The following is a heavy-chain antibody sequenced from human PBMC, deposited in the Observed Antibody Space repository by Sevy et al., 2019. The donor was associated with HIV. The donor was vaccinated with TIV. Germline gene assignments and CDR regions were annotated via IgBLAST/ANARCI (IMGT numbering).Heavy chain of an antibody. CDR3: ARVGSAREGYDYVGSSFIDH. V-gene: IGHV1-69*13. Sequence: ASVKVSCKVSGGSFSNSDVIWVRQAPGQGLEWMGRIIPRFGTANYAQRFQGRVTITADESTRTVFMELSRLRSEDTALFYCARVGSAREGYDYVGSSFIDHWGQGTLVTVSS. D-gene: IGHD3-16*01. CDR2: IIPRFGTA. CDR1: GGSFSNSD. J-gene: IGHJ4*02.